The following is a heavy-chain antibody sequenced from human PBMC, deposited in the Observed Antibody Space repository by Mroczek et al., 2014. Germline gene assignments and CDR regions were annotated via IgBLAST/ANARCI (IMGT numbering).Heavy chain of an antibody. V-gene: IGHV4-59*01. D-gene: IGHD2-2*01. CDR3: ARVPTYCSSTSCSLDWYFDL. CDR2: IYYSGST. Sequence: VQLVESGPGLVKPSETLSLTCTVSGGSISSYYWSWIRQPPGKGLEWIGYIYYSGSTNYNPSLKSRVTISVDTSKNQFSLKLSSVTAADTAVYYCARVPTYCSSTSCSLDWYFDLWGRGHPGHCLL. J-gene: IGHJ2*01. CDR1: GGSISSYY.